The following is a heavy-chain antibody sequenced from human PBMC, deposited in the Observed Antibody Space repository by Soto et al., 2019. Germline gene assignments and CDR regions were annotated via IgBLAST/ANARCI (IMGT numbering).Heavy chain of an antibody. J-gene: IGHJ6*02. CDR1: GGTFSSYA. Sequence: WASVKVSCKASGGTFSSYAISWVRQAPGQGLEWMGGIIPIFGTANYAQKFQGRVTITADESTSTAYMELSSLRSEDTAVYYCARNSYGFYYYYGMDVWGQGTTVTVSS. D-gene: IGHD5-18*01. V-gene: IGHV1-69*13. CDR3: ARNSYGFYYYYGMDV. CDR2: IIPIFGTA.